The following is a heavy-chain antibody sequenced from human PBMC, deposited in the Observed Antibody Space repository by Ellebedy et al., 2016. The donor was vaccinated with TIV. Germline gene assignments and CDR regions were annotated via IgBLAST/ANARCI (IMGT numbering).Heavy chain of an antibody. J-gene: IGHJ4*02. V-gene: IGHV4-30-4*01. CDR3: ASRRNTPRFDS. CDR1: GASLSSGDFY. Sequence: SETLSLXXTVSGASLSSGDFYWSWIRQPPGEGLEWIGYIYYSGKTYYNPSLKSRVVISLDMSRNQFSLRLSSVTAADTAVYYCASRRNTPRFDSWGQGTLVTVSS. CDR2: IYYSGKT.